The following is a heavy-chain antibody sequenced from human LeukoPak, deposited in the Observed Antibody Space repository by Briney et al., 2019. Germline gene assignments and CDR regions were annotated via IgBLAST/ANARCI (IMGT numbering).Heavy chain of an antibody. J-gene: IGHJ3*02. CDR2: FDPEDGET. CDR3: ATDGAGVGATNKVSDDAFDI. CDR1: GYTLTELS. Sequence: ASVKVSCKXSGYTLTELSMHWVRQAPGKGLEWMGGFDPEDGETIYSQKFQGRVTMTEDTSTDTAYMELSSLRSEDTAVYYCATDGAGVGATNKVSDDAFDIWGQGTMVTVSS. V-gene: IGHV1-24*01. D-gene: IGHD1-26*01.